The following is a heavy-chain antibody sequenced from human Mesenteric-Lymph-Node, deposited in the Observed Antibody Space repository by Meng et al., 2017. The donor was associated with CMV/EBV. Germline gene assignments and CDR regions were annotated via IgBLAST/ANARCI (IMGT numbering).Heavy chain of an antibody. CDR1: GFTFSDAW. V-gene: IGHV3-15*01. D-gene: IGHD3-16*01. J-gene: IGHJ4*02. CDR2: TSSQTAGGTT. CDR3: TRVDYVWVIDY. Sequence: GESLKISCAASGFTFSDAWLNWVCQAPGKRLGWVGRTSSQTAGGTTDYAAPVKDRFSLSRDDSKSIAYLQMNSLKTEDTAVYYCTRVDYVWVIDYWGQGTLVTVSS.